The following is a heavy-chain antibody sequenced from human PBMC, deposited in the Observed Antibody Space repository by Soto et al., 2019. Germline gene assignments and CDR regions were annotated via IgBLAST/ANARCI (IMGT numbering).Heavy chain of an antibody. J-gene: IGHJ4*02. CDR3: AKGAEWLHNHFDY. CDR2: ISYDGSNK. D-gene: IGHD5-12*01. Sequence: QVQLVESGGGVVQPGRSLRLSCAASGFTFRSYGMHWVRQAPGKGLEWVVVISYDGSNKYYADSVKGRFTISRDNSKNTLYLQMNSLSSEDTAVYYCAKGAEWLHNHFDYWGQGTLVTVSS. CDR1: GFTFRSYG. V-gene: IGHV3-30*18.